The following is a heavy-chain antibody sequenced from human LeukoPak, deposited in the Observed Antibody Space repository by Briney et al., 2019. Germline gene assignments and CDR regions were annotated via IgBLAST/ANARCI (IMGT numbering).Heavy chain of an antibody. V-gene: IGHV1-2*02. CDR3: ARDYGYSSGCDY. Sequence: ASVQVSCKASGYTFTGYYMHWVRQAPGQGLEWMGWINPNSGGTNYAQKFQGRVTMTRDTSISTAYMELSRLRSDDTAVYYCARDYGYSSGCDYWGQGTLVTVSS. J-gene: IGHJ4*02. D-gene: IGHD6-19*01. CDR2: INPNSGGT. CDR1: GYTFTGYY.